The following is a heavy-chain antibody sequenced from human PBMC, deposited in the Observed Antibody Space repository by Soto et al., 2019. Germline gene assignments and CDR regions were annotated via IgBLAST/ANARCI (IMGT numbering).Heavy chain of an antibody. V-gene: IGHV3-23*01. CDR3: AKDQNGVGHCSGGSCYAVFFY. Sequence: GGSLRLSCAASGFTFSSYAMSWVRQAPGRGLEWVSAISGSGGSTYYADSVKGRFIISRDNSKNTLYLQMNSLRAEDTAVYYCAKDQNGVGHCSGGSCYAVFFYWGQGTLVTVSS. D-gene: IGHD2-15*01. CDR1: GFTFSSYA. J-gene: IGHJ4*02. CDR2: ISGSGGST.